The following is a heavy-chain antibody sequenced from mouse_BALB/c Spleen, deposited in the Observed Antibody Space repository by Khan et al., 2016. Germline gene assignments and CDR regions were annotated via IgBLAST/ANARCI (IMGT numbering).Heavy chain of an antibody. Sequence: EVQLQESGPGLVKPSQSLSLTCTVTGYSITSDYAWNWIRQFPGNKLEWMGYIRYSGSISYNPSLKSRISITRDTSKNQFFLQLNSVTTEDTATYYCARRAYYGSSRDYWGQGTTLTVSS. J-gene: IGHJ2*01. CDR1: GYSITSDYA. CDR3: ARRAYYGSSRDY. CDR2: IRYSGSI. V-gene: IGHV3-2*02. D-gene: IGHD1-1*01.